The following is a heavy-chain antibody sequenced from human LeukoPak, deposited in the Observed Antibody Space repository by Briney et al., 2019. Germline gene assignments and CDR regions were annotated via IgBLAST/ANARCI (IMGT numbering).Heavy chain of an antibody. V-gene: IGHV1-8*01. CDR3: ARGTVSGSYYYYYGMDV. J-gene: IGHJ6*02. Sequence: ASVTVSFKASGYTFTSYDINWVRQATGQGLEWMGWMNPNSGNTGYAQKFQGRVTMTRNTSISTAYMELSSLRSEDTAVYYCARGTVSGSYYYYYGMDVWGQGTTVTVSS. D-gene: IGHD1-26*01. CDR1: GYTFTSYD. CDR2: MNPNSGNT.